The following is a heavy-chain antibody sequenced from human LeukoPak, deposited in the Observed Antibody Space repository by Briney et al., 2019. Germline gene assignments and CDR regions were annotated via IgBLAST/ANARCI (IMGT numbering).Heavy chain of an antibody. J-gene: IGHJ6*04. CDR3: ARNRPGYYYYGMDV. CDR2: INHSGST. D-gene: IGHD1-14*01. V-gene: IGHV4-34*01. Sequence: SETLSLTCAVYGGSFSGYYWSWIRQPPGKGLEWIGEINHSGSTNYNPSLKSRVTISVDTSKNQFSLKLSSVTAADTAVYYCARNRPGYYYYGMDVWGNGTTVTVSS. CDR1: GGSFSGYY.